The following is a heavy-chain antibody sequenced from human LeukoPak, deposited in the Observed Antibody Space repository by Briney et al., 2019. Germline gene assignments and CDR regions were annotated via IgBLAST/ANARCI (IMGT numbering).Heavy chain of an antibody. CDR1: GFTFSNYW. J-gene: IGHJ3*02. V-gene: IGHV3-74*01. CDR2: INSDGRST. Sequence: GGSLRLSCAASGFTFSNYWMHWVRQAPGKGLVWVSRINSDGRSTKYADSVKGRFTISRDNAKNTLYLQMNRMRAEDTDVYYCVRDRAVSPFPPDAFDMWGQGTMVTVAS. D-gene: IGHD4-17*01. CDR3: VRDRAVSPFPPDAFDM.